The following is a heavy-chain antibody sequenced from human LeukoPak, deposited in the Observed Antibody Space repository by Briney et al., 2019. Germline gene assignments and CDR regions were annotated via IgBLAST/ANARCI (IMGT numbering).Heavy chain of an antibody. D-gene: IGHD6-13*01. CDR3: ARVGDSSSWYY. V-gene: IGHV1-69*04. CDR2: IIPILGIA. Sequence: ASVKVSCKASGGTLSSYAISWVRQAPGQGLERMGRIIPILGIANYAQKFQGRVTITADKSTSTAYMELSSLRSEDTAVYYCARVGDSSSWYYWGQGTLVTVSS. CDR1: GGTLSSYA. J-gene: IGHJ4*02.